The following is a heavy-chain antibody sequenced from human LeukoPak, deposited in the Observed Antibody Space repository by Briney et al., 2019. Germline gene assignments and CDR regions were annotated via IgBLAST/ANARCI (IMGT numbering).Heavy chain of an antibody. CDR1: GGSIISSTYY. Sequence: SETLSLTCSVSGGSIISSTYYWGWIRQPPGKGLEWIGSIYQSGSGSSYYNPSLKSRVTISGVTSKHQFFLRLSSVTAADTAVYYCASTLRFLPYRRFDYWGQGTLVTVPS. J-gene: IGHJ4*02. V-gene: IGHV4-39*01. CDR2: IYQSGSGSS. CDR3: ASTLRFLPYRRFDY. D-gene: IGHD3-3*01.